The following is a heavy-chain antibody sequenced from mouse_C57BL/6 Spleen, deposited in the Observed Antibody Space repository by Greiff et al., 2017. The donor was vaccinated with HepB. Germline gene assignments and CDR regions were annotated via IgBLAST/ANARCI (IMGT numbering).Heavy chain of an antibody. Sequence: VQLQQSGAELVRPGSSVKLSCKASGYTFTSYWMHWVKQRPIQGLEWIGNIDPSDSETHYNQKFKDKATLTVDKSSSTAYMQLSSLTSEDSAVYYCARAQLGPYYAMDYWGQGTSVTVSS. J-gene: IGHJ4*01. CDR2: IDPSDSET. V-gene: IGHV1-52*01. CDR3: ARAQLGPYYAMDY. D-gene: IGHD1-3*01. CDR1: GYTFTSYW.